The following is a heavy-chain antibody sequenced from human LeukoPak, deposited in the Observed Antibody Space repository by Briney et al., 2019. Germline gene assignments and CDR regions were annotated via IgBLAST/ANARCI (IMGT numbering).Heavy chain of an antibody. CDR2: LSDGSSA. Sequence: PGRSLRLSCAASGFIFSSYWMRWVRHGPQKGRVWRSHLLSDGSSATYADSVKGRFTISRDNAKNTVYLQMNSLRAEDTALYYCARGGGSTYGFFSSPDYWGQGTLVTVSS. CDR1: GFIFSSYW. CDR3: ARGGGSTYGFFSSPDY. D-gene: IGHD5-18*01. V-gene: IGHV3-74*01. J-gene: IGHJ4*02.